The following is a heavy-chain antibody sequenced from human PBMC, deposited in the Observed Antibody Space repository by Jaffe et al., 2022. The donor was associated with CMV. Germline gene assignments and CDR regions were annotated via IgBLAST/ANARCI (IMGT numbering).Heavy chain of an antibody. CDR3: ARHQGTRSAFDI. J-gene: IGHJ3*02. D-gene: IGHD3-10*01. Sequence: QVQLQESGPGLVKPSETLSLTCTVSGGSISSYYWSWIRQPPGKGLEWIGYIYYSGSTNYNPSLKSRVTISVDTSKNQFSLKLSSVTAADTAVYYCARHQGTRSAFDIWGQGTMVTVSS. V-gene: IGHV4-59*08. CDR1: GGSISSYY. CDR2: IYYSGST.